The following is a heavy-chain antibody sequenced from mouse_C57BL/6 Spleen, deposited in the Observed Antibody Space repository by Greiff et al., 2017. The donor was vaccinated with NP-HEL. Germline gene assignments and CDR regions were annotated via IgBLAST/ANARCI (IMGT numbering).Heavy chain of an antibody. V-gene: IGHV3-6*01. Sequence: EVKLMESGPGLVKPSQSLSLTCSVTGYSITSGYYWNWIRQFPGNKLEWMGYISYDGSNNYNPSLKNRISITRDTSKNQFFLKLNSVTTEDTATYYCAREGYGSDFDYWGQGTTLTVSS. CDR3: AREGYGSDFDY. CDR2: ISYDGSN. J-gene: IGHJ2*01. CDR1: GYSITSGYY. D-gene: IGHD1-1*01.